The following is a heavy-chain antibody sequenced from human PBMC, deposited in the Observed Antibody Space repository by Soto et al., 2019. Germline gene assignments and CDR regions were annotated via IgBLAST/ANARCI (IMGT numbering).Heavy chain of an antibody. CDR1: GGSISSGGYY. Sequence: SETLSLTCTVSGGSISSGGYYWSWIRQHPGKGLEWIGYIYYSGSTYYNPSLKSRVTISVDTSKNQFSLKLSSVTAADTAVYYCARGKDIVATIAGYYFDYWGQGTLVTAPQ. CDR2: IYYSGST. V-gene: IGHV4-31*03. J-gene: IGHJ4*02. CDR3: ARGKDIVATIAGYYFDY. D-gene: IGHD5-12*01.